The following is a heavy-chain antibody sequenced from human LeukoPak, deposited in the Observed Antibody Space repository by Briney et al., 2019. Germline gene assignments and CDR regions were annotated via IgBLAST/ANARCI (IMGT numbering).Heavy chain of an antibody. Sequence: GGSLRLSCTVSGFTVSSNSMSWVRQAPGKGLEWVSFIFSSTHYSDSVKGRFTISRDNSKNTLYLQMNSLRAEDTAVYYCAKDDSGWHPLGFDYWGQGTLVTVSS. CDR3: AKDDSGWHPLGFDY. CDR2: IFSST. J-gene: IGHJ4*02. D-gene: IGHD6-19*01. CDR1: GFTVSSNS. V-gene: IGHV3-53*01.